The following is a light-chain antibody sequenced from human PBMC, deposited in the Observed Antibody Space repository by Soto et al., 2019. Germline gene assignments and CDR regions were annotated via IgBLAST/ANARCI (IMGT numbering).Light chain of an antibody. CDR1: NSDVGGYKH. CDR2: DVT. V-gene: IGLV2-14*03. CDR3: SSYTSRSTLVA. Sequence: QSALTQPASVSGSPGQSITISCTGTNSDVGGYKHVSWYRQYPGNAPKLIIYDVTTRPSGVSDRFSGSKSGNTASLTISRLQTEDEADYYCSSYTSRSTLVAFGGGTKVTVL. J-gene: IGLJ2*01.